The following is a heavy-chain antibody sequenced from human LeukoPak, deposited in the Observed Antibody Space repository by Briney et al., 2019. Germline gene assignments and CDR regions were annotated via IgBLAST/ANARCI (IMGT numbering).Heavy chain of an antibody. Sequence: SGTLCLTCAAAGGSISGSAMNWIRQPPRQGLEWIGYFHNSRTTSYNPSLTGRVTISVDTAMDQISLKLNSVTAADTAVYYCARGHLGLSPWGQGTLVTVSS. CDR3: ARGHLGLSP. D-gene: IGHD3-10*01. CDR1: GGSISGSA. J-gene: IGHJ5*02. V-gene: IGHV4-59*01. CDR2: FHNSRTT.